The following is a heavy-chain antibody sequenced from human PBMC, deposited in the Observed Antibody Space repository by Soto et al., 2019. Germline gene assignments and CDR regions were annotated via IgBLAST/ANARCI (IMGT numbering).Heavy chain of an antibody. J-gene: IGHJ4*02. V-gene: IGHV1-18*01. D-gene: IGHD4-17*01. Sequence: QVQLVPSGAEVKKPGASGKVSCKASGYTFPSYGISCVRQAPGQGLEWMGWISADNGNTNYAQKLQGRVTMTTDTSTRTADMERRSLRSDDTAVYYCARGTTVEPGNYWGQGTLVTVSS. CDR3: ARGTTVEPGNY. CDR1: GYTFPSYG. CDR2: ISADNGNT.